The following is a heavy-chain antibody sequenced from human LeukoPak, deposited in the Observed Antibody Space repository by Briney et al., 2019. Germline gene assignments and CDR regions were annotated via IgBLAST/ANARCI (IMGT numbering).Heavy chain of an antibody. D-gene: IGHD3-10*01. CDR1: GFTFSSYG. CDR2: IRYDGSNK. CDR3: TKDRAGSGSYNDY. V-gene: IGHV3-30*02. Sequence: GGSLRLSCAASGFTFSSYGMHWVRQAPGKGLEWVAFIRYDGSNKYYADSVKGRFTISRDNSKNTLYLQMNSPRAEDTAVYCCTKDRAGSGSYNDYWGQGTLVTVSS. J-gene: IGHJ4*02.